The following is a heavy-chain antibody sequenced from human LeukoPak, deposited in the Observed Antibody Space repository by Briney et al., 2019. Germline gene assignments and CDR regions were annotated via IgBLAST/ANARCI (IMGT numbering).Heavy chain of an antibody. CDR1: GGTFSGYT. V-gene: IGHV1-69*02. CDR2: IIPILGIA. D-gene: IGHD5-18*01. Sequence: SVKVSCKASGGTFSGYTISWVRQAPGQGLEWMGRIIPILGIANYAQKFQGRVTITADESTSTAYMELSSLRSEDTAVYYCASPGENPGTAMARYYFDYWGQGTLVTVSS. CDR3: ASPGENPGTAMARYYFDY. J-gene: IGHJ4*02.